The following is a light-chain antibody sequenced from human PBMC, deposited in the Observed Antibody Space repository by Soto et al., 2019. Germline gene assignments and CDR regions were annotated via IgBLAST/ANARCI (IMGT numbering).Light chain of an antibody. V-gene: IGKV3-11*01. CDR2: DAS. J-gene: IGKJ2*01. Sequence: EIVLTQSPATLSLSPGERATLSCRASQSVSSNLAWYQQKPGQPPRLLIYDASNRATGIPARFSGSGSGTDFTLTISSLEPEDFAVYYCQQRSNWPGTFGQGTKLEIK. CDR1: QSVSSN. CDR3: QQRSNWPGT.